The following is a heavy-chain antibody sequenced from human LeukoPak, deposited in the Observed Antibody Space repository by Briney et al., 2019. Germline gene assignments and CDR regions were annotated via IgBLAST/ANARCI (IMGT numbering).Heavy chain of an antibody. CDR1: GFTFSSYA. V-gene: IGHV3-23*01. CDR2: ISGSGGST. D-gene: IGHD1-26*01. J-gene: IGHJ4*02. Sequence: GGSLRLSCAASGFTFSSYAMRWVRQAPGKGLEWVSAISGSGGSTYYADSVKGRFTIPRDNSKNTLYLQMNSLRAEDTAVYYCAKAVTSESRASIFEYWGQGTLVTVSS. CDR3: AKAVTSESRASIFEY.